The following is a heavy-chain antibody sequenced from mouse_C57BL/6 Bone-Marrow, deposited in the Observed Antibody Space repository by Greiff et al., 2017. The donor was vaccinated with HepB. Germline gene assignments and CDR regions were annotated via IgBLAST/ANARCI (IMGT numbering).Heavy chain of an antibody. V-gene: IGHV1-42*01. CDR2: INPSTGGT. CDR3: ARNKLEDYVDY. Sequence: VQLQQSGPELVKPGASVKISCKASGYSFTGYYMNWVKQSPEKSLEWIGEINPSTGGTTYNQKFKAKATLTVDKSSSTAYMQLKSLTSEDSAVYYCARNKLEDYVDYWGQGTTLTVST. J-gene: IGHJ2*01. D-gene: IGHD1-3*01. CDR1: GYSFTGYY.